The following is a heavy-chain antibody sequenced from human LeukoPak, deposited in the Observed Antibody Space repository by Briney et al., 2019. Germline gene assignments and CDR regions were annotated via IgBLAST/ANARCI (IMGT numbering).Heavy chain of an antibody. CDR3: ARHGGTLDYFDY. D-gene: IGHD1-26*01. CDR2: ISYGGAT. J-gene: IGHJ4*02. CDR1: GGSISSYY. Sequence: SETLSLTCTVSGGSISSYYWSWIRQPPGKGLEWIGYISYGGATSYNPSLKRRVTISVDSPKNRFSLRLSSLTAADTALYYCARHGGTLDYFDYWGPGSLDTVSS. V-gene: IGHV4-59*08.